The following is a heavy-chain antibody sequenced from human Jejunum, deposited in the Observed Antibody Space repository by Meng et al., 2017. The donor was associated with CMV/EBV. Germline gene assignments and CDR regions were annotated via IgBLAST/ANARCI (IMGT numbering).Heavy chain of an antibody. J-gene: IGHJ4*02. V-gene: IGHV3-7*01. CDR3: AKSGRADSSNYYYFDN. D-gene: IGHD3-22*01. Sequence: TLSSRCMSWVRQAPGKGLEWVATIKEDGSERYYVDSVKGRFTISRDNARNSLYLQMSSLRAEDTAVYYCAKSGRADSSNYYYFDNWGQGTLGTVSS. CDR1: TLSSRC. CDR2: IKEDGSER.